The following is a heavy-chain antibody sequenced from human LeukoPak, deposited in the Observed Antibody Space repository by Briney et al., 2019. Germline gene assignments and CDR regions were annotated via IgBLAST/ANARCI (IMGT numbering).Heavy chain of an antibody. D-gene: IGHD1-26*01. CDR2: ISYDGSET. Sequence: GGSLRLSCAASGFTLSSHALHWVRQAPGKGLEWVAIISYDGSETYHADSVKGRFTISRDNAKNSLYLQMNSLRAEDTAVYYCARDGRFIDAFDIWGQGTMVTVSS. V-gene: IGHV3-30*04. CDR3: ARDGRFIDAFDI. CDR1: GFTLSSHA. J-gene: IGHJ3*02.